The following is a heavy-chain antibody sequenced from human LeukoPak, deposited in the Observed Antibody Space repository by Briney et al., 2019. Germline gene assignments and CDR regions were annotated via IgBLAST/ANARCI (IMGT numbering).Heavy chain of an antibody. D-gene: IGHD5-12*01. CDR1: GGSISSYY. J-gene: IGHJ3*02. V-gene: IGHV4-59*08. Sequence: SETLSLTCTVSGGSISSYYGSWIRQPPGKGLGWIGYIYYSVNTNYNPSLKSRVTISVDMSDNQFSLKLSSVTAADTAVYYCARHPPRESRGNAFDIWGQGTKVTVSS. CDR3: ARHPPRESRGNAFDI. CDR2: IYYSVNT.